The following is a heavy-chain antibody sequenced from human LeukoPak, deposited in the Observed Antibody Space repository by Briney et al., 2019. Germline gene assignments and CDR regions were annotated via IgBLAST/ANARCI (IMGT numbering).Heavy chain of an antibody. CDR1: GFTVSDYS. V-gene: IGHV3-11*01. J-gene: IGHJ6*03. CDR2: ISSSGSTR. CDR3: ARSGPWSAAYYYFYMDV. Sequence: PGGSLRLSCAASGFTVSDYSMKWIRQAPGKGLEWVSNISSSGSTRYNGDSVKGRFTISRDNAKNSLYLQMNSLRAEDTAVYYCARSGPWSAAYYYFYMDVWGKGTTVTVSS.